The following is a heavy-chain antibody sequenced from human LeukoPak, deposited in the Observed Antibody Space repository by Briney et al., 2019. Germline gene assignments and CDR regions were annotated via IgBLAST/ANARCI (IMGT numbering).Heavy chain of an antibody. J-gene: IGHJ4*02. D-gene: IGHD6-13*01. CDR1: GFTFSSYA. V-gene: IGHV3-23*01. CDR2: ISGSGGST. Sequence: GGSLRLSCAASGFTFSSYAMSWVRQAPGKGLEWVSAISGSGGSTYYADSVKGRFTISRDNPKNTLYLQMNSLRAEDTAVYYCAKQGKAAAAWPVDYWGQGTLVTVSS. CDR3: AKQGKAAAAWPVDY.